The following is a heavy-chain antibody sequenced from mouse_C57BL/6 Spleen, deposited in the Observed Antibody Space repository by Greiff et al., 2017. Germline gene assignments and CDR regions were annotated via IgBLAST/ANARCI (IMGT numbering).Heavy chain of an antibody. D-gene: IGHD2-4*01. V-gene: IGHV1-26*01. CDR1: GYTFTDYY. CDR3: ARYDYDWFAY. CDR2: INPNNGGT. J-gene: IGHJ3*01. Sequence: VQLKQSGPELVKPGASVKISCKASGYTFTDYYMNWVKQSHGKSLEWIGDINPNNGGTSYNQKFKGKATLTVDKSSSTAYMELRSLTSEDSAVYYCARYDYDWFAYWGQGTLVTVSA.